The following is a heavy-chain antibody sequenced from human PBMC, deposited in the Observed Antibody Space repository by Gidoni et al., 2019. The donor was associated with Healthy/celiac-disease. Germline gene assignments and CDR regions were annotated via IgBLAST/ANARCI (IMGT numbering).Heavy chain of an antibody. CDR3: ARLRIAARPRFGYYYYYGMDV. CDR1: GGSFSGYY. CDR2: INHSGST. V-gene: IGHV4-34*01. Sequence: QVQLQQWGAGLLKPSETLSLTCAVYGGSFSGYYWSWIRQPPGKGLEWIGEINHSGSTNYNPSLKSRVTISVDTSKNQCSLKLSSVTAADTAVYYCARLRIAARPRFGYYYYYGMDVWGQGTTVTVSS. J-gene: IGHJ6*02. D-gene: IGHD6-6*01.